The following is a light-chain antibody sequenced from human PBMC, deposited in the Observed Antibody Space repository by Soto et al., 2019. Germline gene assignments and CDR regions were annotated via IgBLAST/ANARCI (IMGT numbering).Light chain of an antibody. CDR1: QSVTSSY. V-gene: IGKV3-20*01. Sequence: EIVLTQSPGTLSLSPGERATLSCRASQSVTSSYFAWYQQQPGQAPRLLISGASSRATGTPDRFSSSGSGTDFTLTISRLEAEDFAVYYCQHYSTSRLTFGGGTKVEIK. CDR3: QHYSTSRLT. CDR2: GAS. J-gene: IGKJ4*01.